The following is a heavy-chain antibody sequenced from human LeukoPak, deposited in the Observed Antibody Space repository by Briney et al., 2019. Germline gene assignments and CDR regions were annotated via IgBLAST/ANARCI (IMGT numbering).Heavy chain of an antibody. CDR3: ATSPVYSYGHPYYFDY. CDR1: AFTFSRYG. V-gene: IGHV3-30*02. Sequence: GGSLRLSCAASAFTFSRYGMHWVRQAPGKGLEWVTFIRYDGSKKYYADSVKGRFTISRDNAKNSLYLQMNSLRAEDTAVYYCATSPVYSYGHPYYFDYWGQGTLVTVSS. CDR2: IRYDGSKK. D-gene: IGHD5-18*01. J-gene: IGHJ4*02.